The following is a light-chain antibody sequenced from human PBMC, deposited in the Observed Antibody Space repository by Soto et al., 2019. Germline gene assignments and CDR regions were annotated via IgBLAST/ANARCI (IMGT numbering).Light chain of an antibody. CDR3: QQCYSSPWT. CDR1: QSISSW. V-gene: IGKV1-5*03. CDR2: KAS. J-gene: IGKJ1*01. Sequence: DIQMTQSPSTLSASVGDRVTITCRASQSISSWLASYQQKPGKAPKLLIYKASSLESGVPSRFSGSGSGTEFTLTISSLQPDDFATYYCQQCYSSPWTFGQGTKVEIK.